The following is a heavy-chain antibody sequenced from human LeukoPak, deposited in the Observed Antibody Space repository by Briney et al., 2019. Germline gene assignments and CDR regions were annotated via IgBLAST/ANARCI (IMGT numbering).Heavy chain of an antibody. V-gene: IGHV4-59*01. D-gene: IGHD3-10*01. J-gene: IGHJ3*02. CDR2: IYYSGST. Sequence: SETPSLTCTVSGGSISSYYWSWIRQPPGKGLEWIGYIYYSGSTNYNPSLKSRVTISVDTSKNQFSLKLSSVTAADTAVYYCARDRITMVRGVIISAFDIWGQGTMVTASS. CDR3: ARDRITMVRGVIISAFDI. CDR1: GGSISSYY.